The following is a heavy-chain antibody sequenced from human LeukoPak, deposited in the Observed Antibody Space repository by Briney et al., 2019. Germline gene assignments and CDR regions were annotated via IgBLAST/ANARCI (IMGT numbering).Heavy chain of an antibody. CDR2: IHYSGSA. D-gene: IGHD3-10*01. CDR1: GGSFSGYC. V-gene: IGHV4-34*01. CDR3: ARGQWFRAF. Sequence: SETLSLTCAVYGGSFSGYCWTWIRQPPGKGLEWIGEIHYSGSATYNPSLKSRVTISVDTSKNQFSLKMNSVTAADTATYYCARGQWFRAFWSRGTPVTVSS. J-gene: IGHJ4*02.